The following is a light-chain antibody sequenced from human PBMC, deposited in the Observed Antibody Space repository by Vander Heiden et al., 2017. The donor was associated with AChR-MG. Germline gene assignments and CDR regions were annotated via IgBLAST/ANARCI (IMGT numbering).Light chain of an antibody. V-gene: IGKV1-39*01. J-gene: IGKJ2*01. CDR3: QQSYSMPYT. CDR1: QSISSY. Sequence: DIQMTQSPSSLSASVGDRVTITCRASQSISSYLNWYQQKPGKAPKVLIYAASSLQSGVPSRCSGSGSGTDFTLTISSLQPEDFATYYCQQSYSMPYTFGQGTKLEIK. CDR2: AAS.